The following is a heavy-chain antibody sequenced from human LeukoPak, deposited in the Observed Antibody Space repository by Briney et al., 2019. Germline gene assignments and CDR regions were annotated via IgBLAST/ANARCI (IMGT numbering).Heavy chain of an antibody. CDR3: ARVGGGSYYYYYMDV. CDR2: ISYDGSNK. J-gene: IGHJ6*03. V-gene: IGHV3-30*04. CDR1: GFTFSSYA. Sequence: PGRSLRLSCAASGFTFSSYAMHWVRQAPGKGLEWVAVISYDGSNKYYADSVKGRFTISRDNAKNSLYLQMNSLRAEDTAVYYCARVGGGSYYYYYMDVWGKGTTVTVSS. D-gene: IGHD1-26*01.